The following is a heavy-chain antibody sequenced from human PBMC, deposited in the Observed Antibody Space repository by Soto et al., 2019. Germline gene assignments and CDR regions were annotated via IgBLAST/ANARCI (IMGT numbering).Heavy chain of an antibody. CDR1: GFTFSSYD. Sequence: PGGSLRLSCAASGFTFSSYDMHWVRQATGKGLEWVSAIGTAGDTYYPGSVKGRFTISRENAKNSLYLQMNSLRAEDTAVYYCARDPGYSYGHRHYYGMDVWGQGTTVTVSS. V-gene: IGHV3-13*01. J-gene: IGHJ6*02. CDR3: ARDPGYSYGHRHYYGMDV. CDR2: IGTAGDT. D-gene: IGHD5-18*01.